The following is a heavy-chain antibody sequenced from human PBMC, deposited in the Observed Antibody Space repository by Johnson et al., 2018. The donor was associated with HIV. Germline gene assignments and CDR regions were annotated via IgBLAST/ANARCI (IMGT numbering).Heavy chain of an antibody. Sequence: VQLVESGGGLVQPGGSLRLSCAASGFTFSSYDMHWVRQATGKGLEWVSAIGTAGDTYYPGSVKGRFTISRDNSRNTLYLQMNSLRAEDTTVYFCAIMSAPEDADAFDFWG. CDR1: GFTFSSYD. D-gene: IGHD1-14*01. CDR3: AIMSAPEDADAFDF. V-gene: IGHV3-13*01. J-gene: IGHJ3*01. CDR2: IGTAGDT.